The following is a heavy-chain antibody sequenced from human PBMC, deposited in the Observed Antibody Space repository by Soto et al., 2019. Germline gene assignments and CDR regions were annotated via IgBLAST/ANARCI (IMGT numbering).Heavy chain of an antibody. CDR2: ISPGDSET. CDR1: GYSFNTYW. J-gene: IGHJ6*04. D-gene: IGHD6-19*01. Sequence: PGESLKISCKGSGYSFNTYWIGWVRQMPGKGLEWMGIISPGDSETRYNPSFQGQVTISADKSLTTAYLQWSSLKASDTAMYYCARHGNSGPEDTLDVWGKGTTVTVSS. V-gene: IGHV5-51*01. CDR3: ARHGNSGPEDTLDV.